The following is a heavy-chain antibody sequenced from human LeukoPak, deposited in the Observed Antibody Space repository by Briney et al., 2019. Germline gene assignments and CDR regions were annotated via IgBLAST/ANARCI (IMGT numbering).Heavy chain of an antibody. CDR3: GRMGRQWLVPGSGFFDY. D-gene: IGHD6-19*01. Sequence: SETLSLTCAVYGGSFSGYYWSWIRQPPGKGLEWIVEINHSGSTNYNPSLKGRVTISVDTSKNQFSLKLSSVTAADTGVYYCGRMGRQWLVPGSGFFDYWGQGTLVTVSS. J-gene: IGHJ4*02. CDR1: GGSFSGYY. V-gene: IGHV4-34*01. CDR2: INHSGST.